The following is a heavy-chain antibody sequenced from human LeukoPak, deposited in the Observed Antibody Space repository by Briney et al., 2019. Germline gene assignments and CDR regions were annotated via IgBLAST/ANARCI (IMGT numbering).Heavy chain of an antibody. J-gene: IGHJ4*02. CDR1: GYTFTGYY. D-gene: IGHD3-3*01. CDR2: INPNSGGT. V-gene: IGHV1-2*02. CDR3: ARGDRITIFGVVIIGSFDY. Sequence: ASVKVSCKASGYTFTGYYMHWVRQAPGQGLEWMGWINPNSGGTNYAQKFQGRVTMTRDTPISTAYMELSRLRSDDTAVYYCARGDRITIFGVVIIGSFDYWGQGTLVTVSS.